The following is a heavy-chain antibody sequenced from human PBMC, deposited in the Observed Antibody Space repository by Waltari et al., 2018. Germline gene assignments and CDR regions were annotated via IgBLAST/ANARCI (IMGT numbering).Heavy chain of an antibody. Sequence: VPLMESGPGLGEPSGTLSLTCTVSGASISSPSRSWIRPPPGKGLEWIGYVHYSGATDSNPSLKSRVTTSVDTSKNHFSLRLTSVTAADTAVYYCARGNFDSRGYSNPFDVWGQGTMVTVSS. CDR3: ARGNFDSRGYSNPFDV. J-gene: IGHJ3*01. V-gene: IGHV4-59*08. CDR2: VHYSGAT. CDR1: GASISSPS. D-gene: IGHD3-22*01.